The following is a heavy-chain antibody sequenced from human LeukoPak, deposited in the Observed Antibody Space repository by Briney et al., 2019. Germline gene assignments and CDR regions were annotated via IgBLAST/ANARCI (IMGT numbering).Heavy chain of an antibody. CDR2: IHYSGST. V-gene: IGHV4-59*01. CDR3: ARRYSSSSFDY. CDR1: GGSFSGYY. J-gene: IGHJ4*02. D-gene: IGHD6-6*01. Sequence: PSETLSLTCAVYGGSFSGYYWSWIRQPPGKGLEWIGYIHYSGSTNYNPSLKSRVTISVDTSKIQFSLKLTSVAAADTAVYYCARRYSSSSFDYWGQGTLVTVSS.